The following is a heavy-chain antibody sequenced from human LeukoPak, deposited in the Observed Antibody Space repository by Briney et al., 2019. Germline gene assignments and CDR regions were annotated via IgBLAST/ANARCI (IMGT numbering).Heavy chain of an antibody. J-gene: IGHJ2*01. Sequence: GGSLRLSCAASGFTFSSYSMNWVRQAPGKGLVWVSYISSSSSTIYYADSVKGRFTISRDNSKNTLSLQMNSLRAEDTAEYYCARNWGLNYWYFDLWGRGTLVTVSS. D-gene: IGHD7-27*01. V-gene: IGHV3-48*01. CDR2: ISSSSSTI. CDR1: GFTFSSYS. CDR3: ARNWGLNYWYFDL.